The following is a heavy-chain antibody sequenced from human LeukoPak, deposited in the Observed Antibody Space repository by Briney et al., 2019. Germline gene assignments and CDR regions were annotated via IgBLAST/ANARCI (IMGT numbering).Heavy chain of an antibody. CDR2: IYYSGGN. CDR3: ARGPYYFDS. CDR1: GGSINSSGYY. Sequence: PSETLSVTCTVSGGSINSSGYYWGWIRQPPGKGLEWIGSIYYSGGNYYNPSLNSRVTISVDTSKNQFSLRLSSVTAADTAVYYCARGPYYFDSWGPGTLVTVSS. V-gene: IGHV4-39*07. J-gene: IGHJ4*02.